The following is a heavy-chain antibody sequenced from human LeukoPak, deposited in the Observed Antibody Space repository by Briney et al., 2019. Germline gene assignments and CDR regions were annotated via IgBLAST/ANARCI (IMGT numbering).Heavy chain of an antibody. CDR3: ARRRGNTSGFQGYYFDY. CDR1: GFTFSSYA. CDR2: TSYDGSNK. V-gene: IGHV3-30*04. J-gene: IGHJ4*02. D-gene: IGHD6-19*01. Sequence: PGGSLRLSCAASGFTFSSYAMHWVRQAPGKGLEWVAVTSYDGSNKYYADSVKGRFTISRDNSKNTLYLQMNSLRAEDTAVYYCARRRGNTSGFQGYYFDYWGQGTLVTVSS.